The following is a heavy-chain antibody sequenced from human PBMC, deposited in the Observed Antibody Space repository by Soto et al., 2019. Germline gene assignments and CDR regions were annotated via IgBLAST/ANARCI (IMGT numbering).Heavy chain of an antibody. D-gene: IGHD3-10*01. J-gene: IGHJ6*02. CDR2: ISSSSSYI. CDR1: GFTFSSYS. Sequence: EVQLVESGGGLAKPGGSLRLSCAASGFTFSSYSMNWVRQAPGKGLEWVSSISSSSSYIYYADSVKGRFTISRDNAKNSLYLQMNSLRAEDTAVYYCARVKDYYGSGSLREDNPYYYYGMDVWGQGTTVTVSS. V-gene: IGHV3-21*01. CDR3: ARVKDYYGSGSLREDNPYYYYGMDV.